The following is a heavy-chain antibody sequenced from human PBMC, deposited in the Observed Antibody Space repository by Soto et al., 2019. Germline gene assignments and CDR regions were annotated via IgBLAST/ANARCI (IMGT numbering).Heavy chain of an antibody. CDR2: IHYTGST. D-gene: IGHD1-1*01. J-gene: IGHJ3*01. CDR1: GGSISRGTYY. CDR3: ARDSGVERTELGAFDV. Sequence: QVQLQESGPGLVKPSQTLSLICTVSGGSISRGTYYWSWIRHYPGQGLEWIGYIHYTGSTYYNPSLETRVSISKDTSKNHCSLSLTSATAADTAVYYCARDSGVERTELGAFDVWGQGTMVTVSS. V-gene: IGHV4-31*03.